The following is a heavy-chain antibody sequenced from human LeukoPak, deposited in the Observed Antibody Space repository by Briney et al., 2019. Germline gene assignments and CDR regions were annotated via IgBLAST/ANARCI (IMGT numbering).Heavy chain of an antibody. CDR1: GFTFDDYA. D-gene: IGHD3-16*02. J-gene: IGHJ4*02. V-gene: IGHV3-9*03. CDR2: ISWNSGSI. CDR3: AKDSDYVWVSYRSSFDY. Sequence: GGSLRLSRAASGFTFDDYAMHWVRQAPGKGLEWVSGISWNSGSIVYADSVKGRFTIFRDNAKNSLYLQMNSLRAEDMALYYCAKDSDYVWVSYRSSFDYWGQGTLVTVSS.